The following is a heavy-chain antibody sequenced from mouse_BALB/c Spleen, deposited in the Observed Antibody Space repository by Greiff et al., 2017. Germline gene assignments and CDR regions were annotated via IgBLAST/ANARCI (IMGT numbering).Heavy chain of an antibody. D-gene: IGHD2-3*01. CDR1: GFTFSSYG. CDR3: ARHVRDGYLIFDD. CDR2: ISSGGSYT. V-gene: IGHV5-6*01. J-gene: IGHJ2*01. Sequence: EVKLMESGGDLVKPGGSLKLSCAASGFTFSSYGMSWVRQTPDKRLEWVATISSGGSYTYYPDSVKGRFTISRDNAKNTLYLQMSSLKSEDTAMYYCARHVRDGYLIFDDWGQGTTLTVSS.